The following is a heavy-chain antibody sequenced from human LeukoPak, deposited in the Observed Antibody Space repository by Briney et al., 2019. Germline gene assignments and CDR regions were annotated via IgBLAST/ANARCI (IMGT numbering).Heavy chain of an antibody. D-gene: IGHD3-9*01. CDR2: ISSSSSTI. CDR3: AREYYDILTGYYKGDY. J-gene: IGHJ4*02. Sequence: PGGSLRLSCAASGFTFSSYSMNWVRQAPGKGLEWVSYISSSSSTIYYADSVKGRFTISRDNAKNSLYLQMNSLRAEDTAVYYCAREYYDILTGYYKGDYWGQGTLVTVSS. V-gene: IGHV3-48*04. CDR1: GFTFSSYS.